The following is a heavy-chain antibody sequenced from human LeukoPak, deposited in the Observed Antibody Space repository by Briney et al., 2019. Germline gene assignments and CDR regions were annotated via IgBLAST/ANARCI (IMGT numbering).Heavy chain of an antibody. CDR1: GFTFSNYW. CDR3: ARVWPPAITSPYFDY. V-gene: IGHV3-7*05. CDR2: IKQDGSQI. J-gene: IGHJ4*02. Sequence: GGSLRLSCAASGFTFSNYWMSWVRHAPGKGLEWVANIKQDGSQIYYVDSVKGRFTISRDNANNSLYLQMNSLRGEDTAVYYCARVWPPAITSPYFDYWGQGTLVTVSS. D-gene: IGHD2-21*01.